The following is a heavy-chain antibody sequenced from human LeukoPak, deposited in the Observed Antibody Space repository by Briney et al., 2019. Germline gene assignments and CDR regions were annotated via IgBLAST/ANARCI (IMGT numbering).Heavy chain of an antibody. CDR1: GGTFSSYT. CDR3: ARDLVVVARFNWFDP. Sequence: SVKVSCKASGGTFSSYTISWVRQAPGQGLEWMGRIIPILGIANYAQKFQGRVTITADKSTSTAYMELSSLRSEDTAVYYCARDLVVVARFNWFDPWGQGTLVTVSS. V-gene: IGHV1-69*04. D-gene: IGHD2-15*01. J-gene: IGHJ5*02. CDR2: IIPILGIA.